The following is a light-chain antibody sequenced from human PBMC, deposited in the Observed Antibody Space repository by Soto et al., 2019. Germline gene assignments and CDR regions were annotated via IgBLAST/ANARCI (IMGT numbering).Light chain of an antibody. CDR2: LGS. V-gene: IGKV2-28*01. CDR3: MQALQTAYT. J-gene: IGKJ2*01. Sequence: DIVMTQSPLSLPVTPGEPASISCRSSQSLLHSNVYNYLDWYLQKPGQSPQLLIYLGSNRASGVPDRFSGSGSGTDFTLKISRVEAEDVGFYYCMQALQTAYTFGQGTKLEIK. CDR1: QSLLHSNVYNY.